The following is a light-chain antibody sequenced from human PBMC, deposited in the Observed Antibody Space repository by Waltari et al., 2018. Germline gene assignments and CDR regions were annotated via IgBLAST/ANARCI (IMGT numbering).Light chain of an antibody. CDR3: QTGGHGTWV. CDR1: SGHSSNV. V-gene: IGLV4-69*01. Sequence: QLVLTQSPSASASLGASVKLTCTLSSGHSSNVIAWLQQRPEKGPRYLMKVNSDGSHSKGDEIPDRFSGSSSGAERYLTSSSLQSEDEADYFCQTGGHGTWVFGGGTTLTVL. CDR2: VNSDGSH. J-gene: IGLJ3*02.